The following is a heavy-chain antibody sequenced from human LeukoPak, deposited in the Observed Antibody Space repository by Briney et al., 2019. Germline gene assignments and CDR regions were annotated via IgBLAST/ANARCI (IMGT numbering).Heavy chain of an antibody. V-gene: IGHV3-30*03. CDR3: ATSTDIVATIAWAFDY. D-gene: IGHD5-12*01. CDR2: ISYDGSNK. Sequence: GRSLRLSCAASGFTFSSYGMHWVRQAPGEGLEWVAVISYDGSNKYYADSVKGRFTISRDNSKNTLYLQMNSLRAEDTAVYYCATSTDIVATIAWAFDYWGQGTLITVSS. CDR1: GFTFSSYG. J-gene: IGHJ4*02.